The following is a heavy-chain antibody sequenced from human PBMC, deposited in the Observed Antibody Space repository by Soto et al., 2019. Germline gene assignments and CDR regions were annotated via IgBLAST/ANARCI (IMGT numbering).Heavy chain of an antibody. J-gene: IGHJ4*02. D-gene: IGHD3-22*01. CDR2: IYSGGST. CDR1: GFTFSSNY. V-gene: IGHV3-53*01. Sequence: GGSLRLSCATSGFTFSSNYMSWVRQAPGKGLEWVSVIYSGGSTYYADSVKGRFTISRDNSKNTLYLQMNSLRAEDTAVYYCARAHYYYDSSGYFHYWGQGSLVTVSS. CDR3: ARAHYYYDSSGYFHY.